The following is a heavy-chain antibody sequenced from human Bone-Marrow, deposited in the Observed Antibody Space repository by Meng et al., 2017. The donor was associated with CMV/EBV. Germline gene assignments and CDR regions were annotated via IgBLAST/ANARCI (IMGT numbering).Heavy chain of an antibody. Sequence: ASVKVSCKASGYTFTGYYMHWVRQAPGQGLEWMGWISAYNGNTNYAQKLQGRVTMTTDTSTSTAYMELRSLRSDDTAVYYCARGQYSSSPEGLGYWGQGTLVTVSS. CDR3: ARGQYSSSPEGLGY. CDR1: GYTFTGYY. CDR2: ISAYNGNT. V-gene: IGHV1-18*04. J-gene: IGHJ4*02. D-gene: IGHD6-6*01.